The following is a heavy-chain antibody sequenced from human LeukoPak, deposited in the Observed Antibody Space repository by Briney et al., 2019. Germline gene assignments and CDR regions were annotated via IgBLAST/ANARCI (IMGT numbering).Heavy chain of an antibody. CDR1: GGSISSSRYY. CDR2: IFYSGST. V-gene: IGHV4-39*01. J-gene: IGHJ4*02. D-gene: IGHD3-10*01. Sequence: SETLSLTCTVSGGSISSSRYYWGWIRQPPGKGLEWIGSIFYSGSTYYNPSLKSRVTISVDTSKNQFSLKLSSVTAADTAVYYCARLPRGSGYFDYWGQGTLVTVSS. CDR3: ARLPRGSGYFDY.